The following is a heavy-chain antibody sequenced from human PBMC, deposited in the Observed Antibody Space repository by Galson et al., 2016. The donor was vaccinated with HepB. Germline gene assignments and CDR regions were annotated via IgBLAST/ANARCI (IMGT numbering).Heavy chain of an antibody. V-gene: IGHV3-11*04. D-gene: IGHD1-7*01. CDR2: ISSRSSTI. Sequence: SLRLSCAASGFTFSDYYMNWIRQAPGKGLEWISYISSRSSTIYYADSVKGRSTISRDNAKNTLNLQMSSLRAEDTAVYYCAKVATPNRNYEHWFDSWGQGTLVTVSS. CDR3: AKVATPNRNYEHWFDS. J-gene: IGHJ5*01. CDR1: GFTFSDYY.